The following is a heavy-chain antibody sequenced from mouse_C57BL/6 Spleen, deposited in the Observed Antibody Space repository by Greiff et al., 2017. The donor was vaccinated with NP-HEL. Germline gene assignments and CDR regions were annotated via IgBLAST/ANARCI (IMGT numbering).Heavy chain of an antibody. D-gene: IGHD1-2*01. V-gene: IGHV5-17*01. CDR2: ISSGSSTI. CDR1: GFTFSDYG. J-gene: IGHJ3*01. Sequence: DVMLVESGGGLVKPGGSLKLSCAASGFTFSDYGMHWVRPAPEKGLEWVAYISSGSSTIYYADTVKGRFTIARDNAKNTLFLQMTSLRSEDTAMYYCARKENYGTWFAYWGQGTLVTVSA. CDR3: ARKENYGTWFAY.